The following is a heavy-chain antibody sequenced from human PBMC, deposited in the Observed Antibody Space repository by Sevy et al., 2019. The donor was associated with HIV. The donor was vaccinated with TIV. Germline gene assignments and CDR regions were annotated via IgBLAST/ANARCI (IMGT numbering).Heavy chain of an antibody. CDR3: ARAQYGDYVMVDY. CDR1: GGSISSGGYS. D-gene: IGHD4-17*01. J-gene: IGHJ4*02. CDR2: IYHSGST. Sequence: SETLSLTCAVSGGSISSGGYSWSWIRQPPGKGLEWIGYIYHSGSTYYNPSLKSRVTISVDRSKNQFSLKLSSVTAADTAVYYWARAQYGDYVMVDYWGQGTLVTVSS. V-gene: IGHV4-30-2*01.